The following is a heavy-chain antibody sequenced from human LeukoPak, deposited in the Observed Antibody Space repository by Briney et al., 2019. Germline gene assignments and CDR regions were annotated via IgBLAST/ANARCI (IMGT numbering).Heavy chain of an antibody. J-gene: IGHJ6*02. CDR1: GFTFSSYR. Sequence: PGGSLRLSCAASGFTFSSYRMNWVRQAPGKGLEWVSSISSSSSYIYYADSVKGRFTISRDNAKNSLYLQMNSLRAEDTAVYYCARDLREYSSGWYSYGMDVWGQGTTVTVSS. CDR3: ARDLREYSSGWYSYGMDV. V-gene: IGHV3-21*01. D-gene: IGHD6-19*01. CDR2: ISSSSSYI.